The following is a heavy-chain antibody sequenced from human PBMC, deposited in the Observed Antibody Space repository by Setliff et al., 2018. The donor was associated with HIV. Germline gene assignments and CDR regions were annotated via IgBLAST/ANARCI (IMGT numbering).Heavy chain of an antibody. J-gene: IGHJ3*02. Sequence: PGGSLRLSCAASGFTFHDYDMTWVRQVPGKGLEWVSGINWNGDNTDYADSVKGRFTISRDNAKNSLYLQMNSLRAEDTAVYYCARDMRTGDYAFDIWGQGTMVTVSS. V-gene: IGHV3-20*04. CDR3: ARDMRTGDYAFDI. CDR2: INWNGDNT. D-gene: IGHD7-27*01. CDR1: GFTFHDYD.